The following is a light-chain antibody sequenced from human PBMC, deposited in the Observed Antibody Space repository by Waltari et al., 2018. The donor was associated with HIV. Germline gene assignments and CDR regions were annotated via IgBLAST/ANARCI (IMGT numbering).Light chain of an antibody. CDR1: STNIGAGYD. CDR3: QSFGSSLTTSGVI. V-gene: IGLV1-40*01. CDR2: ANI. J-gene: IGLJ2*01. Sequence: QSVLTQPPSVSGAPGPGVTISCPGNSTNIGAGYDVHWYQQLPGKAPKLLIYANINRPEGVPDRFPGSKSGSTASLARTGLQAEDEAHYYCQSFGSSLTTSGVIFGGGTKLTVL.